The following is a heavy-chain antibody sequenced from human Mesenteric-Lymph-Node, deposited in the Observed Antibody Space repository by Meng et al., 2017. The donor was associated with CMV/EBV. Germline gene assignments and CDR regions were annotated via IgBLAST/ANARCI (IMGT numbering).Heavy chain of an antibody. CDR2: IYPGDSDT. CDR3: ARRHYSGGPITYYFDY. J-gene: IGHJ4*02. CDR1: VYSFTSYW. D-gene: IGHD4-23*01. Sequence: SVYSFTSYWNGWVRKMPGKGLEWMGIIYPGDSDTRYSPSFQGQVTISADKSISTAYLQWSSLKASDTAMYYCARRHYSGGPITYYFDYWGQGTLVTVSS. V-gene: IGHV5-51*01.